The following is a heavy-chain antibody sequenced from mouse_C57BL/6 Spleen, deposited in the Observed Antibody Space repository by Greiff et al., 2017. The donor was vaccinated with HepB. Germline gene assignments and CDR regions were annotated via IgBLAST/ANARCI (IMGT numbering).Heavy chain of an antibody. Sequence: VQLQQSGAELVRPGASVTLSCKASGYTFTDYEMHWVKQTPVHGLEWIGAIDPETGGTAYNQKFKGKAILTADKSSSTAYMELRSLTSEDSAVYYCIRRIYYDSYFDYWGQGTTLTVSS. J-gene: IGHJ2*01. V-gene: IGHV1-15*01. CDR1: GYTFTDYE. D-gene: IGHD2-4*01. CDR3: IRRIYYDSYFDY. CDR2: IDPETGGT.